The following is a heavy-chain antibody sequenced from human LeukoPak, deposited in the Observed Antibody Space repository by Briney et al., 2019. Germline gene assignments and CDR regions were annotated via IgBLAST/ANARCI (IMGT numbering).Heavy chain of an antibody. V-gene: IGHV3-9*01. CDR2: INWNSGSI. CDR3: AKDMGTSGSPYWYFDL. Sequence: GGSLRLSCAASRFTFDDYAMHWVRQAPGKGLEWVSGINWNSGSIGYADSVKGRFTISRDNAKYSLFLQMNSLRAEDTALYYCAKDMGTSGSPYWYFDLWGRGTLVTVSS. CDR1: RFTFDDYA. J-gene: IGHJ2*01. D-gene: IGHD1-26*01.